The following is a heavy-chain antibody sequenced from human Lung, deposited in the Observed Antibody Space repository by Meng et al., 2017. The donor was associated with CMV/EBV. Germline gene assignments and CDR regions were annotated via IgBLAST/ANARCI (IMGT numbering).Heavy chain of an antibody. Sequence: XVXVSXXASGGTFSNYAISWVRQAPGQGLEWMGGIIPIIGKTSYAQNLQGRVTITADKSTSTVYMELSSLRSEDTAVYYCARTLIGVARFDPWGQGTLVTVSS. D-gene: IGHD3-3*01. CDR2: IIPIIGKT. CDR1: GGTFSNYA. CDR3: ARTLIGVARFDP. V-gene: IGHV1-69*10. J-gene: IGHJ5*02.